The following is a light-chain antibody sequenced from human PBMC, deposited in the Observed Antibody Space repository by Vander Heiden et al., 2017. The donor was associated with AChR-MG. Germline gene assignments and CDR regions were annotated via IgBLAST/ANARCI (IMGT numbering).Light chain of an antibody. V-gene: IGKV3-11*01. J-gene: IGKJ1*01. CDR3: QQRTNWPPT. Sequence: EIVLTQSPATLPLSPGERATLSCRASQTISVYLAWYQQKPGQAPRLLIYDASNRATGIPARFSGSRSGTDFTLTISSLEPEDFAVYYCQQRTNWPPTFGQGTKVEVK. CDR2: DAS. CDR1: QTISVY.